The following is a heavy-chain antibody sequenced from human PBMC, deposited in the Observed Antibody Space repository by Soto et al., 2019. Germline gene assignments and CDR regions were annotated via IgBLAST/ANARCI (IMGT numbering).Heavy chain of an antibody. CDR2: ITSKSTTI. J-gene: IGHJ5*02. D-gene: IGHD3-16*01. CDR3: ARQMGACSDSSCYPGPYDS. CDR1: GFTFTSYS. Sequence: SCAASGFTFTSYSMKLVRQAPGQGLECVSYITSKSTTIKYADTVKGRFPVSRDNDKNSLYLQWNSLRDEDTSVYYCARQMGACSDSSCYPGPYDSWGRGTRVTVAS. V-gene: IGHV3-48*02.